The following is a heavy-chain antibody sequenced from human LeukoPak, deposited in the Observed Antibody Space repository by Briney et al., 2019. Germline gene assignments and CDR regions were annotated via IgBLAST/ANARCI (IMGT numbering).Heavy chain of an antibody. CDR2: ISSTGHSI. V-gene: IGHV3-21*01. D-gene: IGHD4-17*01. J-gene: IGHJ4*02. CDR1: GFTFSSYT. Sequence: GGSLRLSCAASGFTFSSYTMNWVRQAPGKGLEWVSSISSTGHSIFYADSVKGRFTISRDNAKNSLYLQMNSLRAEDTAVYYCARGSYGDYEYWGQGTLVTVSP. CDR3: ARGSYGDYEY.